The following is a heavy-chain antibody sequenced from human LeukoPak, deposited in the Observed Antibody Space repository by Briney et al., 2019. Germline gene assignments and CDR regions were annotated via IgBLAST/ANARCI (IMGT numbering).Heavy chain of an antibody. J-gene: IGHJ3*02. D-gene: IGHD4-17*01. CDR3: AIDLDYGDFGAFDI. Sequence: SETLSLTCTVSGGSISSYYWSWIRQPAGKGLEWIGRIYTSGSTNYNPSLKSRVTMSVDTSKNQFSLKLSSVTAADTAVYYCAIDLDYGDFGAFDIWGQGTMVTVSS. CDR1: GGSISSYY. CDR2: IYTSGST. V-gene: IGHV4-4*07.